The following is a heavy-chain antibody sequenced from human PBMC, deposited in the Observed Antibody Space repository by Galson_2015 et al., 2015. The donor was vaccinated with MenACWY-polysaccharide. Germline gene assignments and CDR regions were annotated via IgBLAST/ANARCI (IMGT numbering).Heavy chain of an antibody. CDR2: KYCRSKCYN. V-gene: IGHV6-1*01. CDR3: TRNLDTLLTTRGGFDY. D-gene: IGHD4-11*01. CDR1: GDSVSSHSAV. Sequence: CAISGDSVSSHSAVWNWIRQSPSRGLEWLGRKYCRSKCYNDYAVSVKSRITIKPDTSKNQFSLQLNSVTPEDTAVYYCTRNLDTLLTTRGGFDYWGQGTPVTVSS. J-gene: IGHJ4*02.